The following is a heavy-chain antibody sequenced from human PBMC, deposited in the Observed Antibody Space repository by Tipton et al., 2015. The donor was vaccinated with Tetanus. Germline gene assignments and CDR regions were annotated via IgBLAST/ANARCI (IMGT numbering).Heavy chain of an antibody. J-gene: IGHJ4*02. CDR1: GFNFRNSA. Sequence: LSLTCAASGFNFRNSAMHWVRQAPGRGLEWVAVMPYDGSNRYFAESVKGRFTISRDNSKNTLYLQMNSLRPDDSAVYYCARDFKDIVVVVGGLSDWGQGTRVTVTS. V-gene: IGHV3-30*04. D-gene: IGHD2-15*01. CDR3: ARDFKDIVVVVGGLSD. CDR2: MPYDGSNR.